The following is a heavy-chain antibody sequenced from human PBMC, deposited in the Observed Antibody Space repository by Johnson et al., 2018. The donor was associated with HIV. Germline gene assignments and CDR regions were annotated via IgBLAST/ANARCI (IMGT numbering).Heavy chain of an antibody. CDR1: GFIFDDFG. CDR3: ARVQVAMATIGYAFDI. V-gene: IGHV3-20*04. CDR2: VNWNGART. Sequence: VQLVESGGGVVRPGESLRLSCAASGFIFDDFGMNWVRHAPGKGLEWVSDVNWNGARTGYADSVKGRFTISRDNAKNTLYLQMNSLRAEDTAVYYCARVQVAMATIGYAFDIWGQGTMVTVSS. D-gene: IGHD5-12*01. J-gene: IGHJ3*02.